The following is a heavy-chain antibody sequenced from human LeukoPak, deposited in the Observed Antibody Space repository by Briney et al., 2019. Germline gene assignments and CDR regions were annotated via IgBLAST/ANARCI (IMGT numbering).Heavy chain of an antibody. CDR1: GGSISSSSYH. Sequence: SETLSLTCTVSGGSISSSSYHWGWIRQPPGKGLEWIGSIFYSGTTYYRPSLKSRVTISVDTSKNQFSLKLTSVTAADTAVYYCAREVASSAHHWGQGILVTVSS. CDR2: IFYSGTT. J-gene: IGHJ5*02. D-gene: IGHD2-15*01. V-gene: IGHV4-39*01. CDR3: AREVASSAHH.